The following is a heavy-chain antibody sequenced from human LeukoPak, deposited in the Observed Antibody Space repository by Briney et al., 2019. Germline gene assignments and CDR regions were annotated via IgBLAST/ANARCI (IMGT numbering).Heavy chain of an antibody. Sequence: PGGSLRLSCAASGFTFDDYAMHWVRQAPGKGLEWVSGISGPGGSTYYADSVKGRFTISRDNSKNTLYLQMNSLRAEDAALYYCVKEGGFIVATALGYFDYWGQGVLVAVSS. D-gene: IGHD5-12*01. J-gene: IGHJ4*02. CDR2: ISGPGGST. CDR3: VKEGGFIVATALGYFDY. CDR1: GFTFDDYA. V-gene: IGHV3-23*01.